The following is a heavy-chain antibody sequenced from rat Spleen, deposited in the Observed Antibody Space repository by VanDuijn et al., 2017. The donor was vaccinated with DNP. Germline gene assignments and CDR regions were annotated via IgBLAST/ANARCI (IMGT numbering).Heavy chain of an antibody. J-gene: IGHJ2*01. Sequence: EVQLVESGGGLVQPGRSLKLSCTASGFTFSDYYMAWVRQAPTMGLEWVAYIPFDGGNTYYKDSVEGRFTISRDNVKNTLYLQMNSLRSEDMATYYCARHVLPLRVWDYWGQGVMVTVSS. CDR1: GFTFSDYY. D-gene: IGHD1-4*01. CDR3: ARHVLPLRVWDY. CDR2: IPFDGGNT. V-gene: IGHV5-22*01.